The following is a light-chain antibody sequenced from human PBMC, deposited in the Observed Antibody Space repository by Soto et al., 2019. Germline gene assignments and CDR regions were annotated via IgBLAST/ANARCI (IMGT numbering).Light chain of an antibody. CDR1: QSVSSSY. V-gene: IGKV3-20*01. CDR2: GAS. Sequence: EIVLTQSPGTLSLSPGERATLSCRASQSVSSSYLAWYQQKPGQAPRLLIYGASSRATGIPDRFSGSGSGTDFTLTISRLEPEDFAVYYCQQYGSSPAVTFGGGTKVGIK. CDR3: QQYGSSPAVT. J-gene: IGKJ4*01.